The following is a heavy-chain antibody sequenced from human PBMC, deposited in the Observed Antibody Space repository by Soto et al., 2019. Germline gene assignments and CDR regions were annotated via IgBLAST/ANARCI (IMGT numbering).Heavy chain of an antibody. J-gene: IGHJ4*02. D-gene: IGHD5-12*01. CDR1: GFTFSSYG. Sequence: QVQLVESGGGVVQPGRSLRLSCAASGFTFSSYGMHWVRQAPGKGLEWVAVIWYDGSNKYYADSVKGRFTISRDNSKNTLYLQMNSLRAEDTAVYYCARDLLVATPQGYWGQGTLVTVSS. CDR3: ARDLLVATPQGY. CDR2: IWYDGSNK. V-gene: IGHV3-33*01.